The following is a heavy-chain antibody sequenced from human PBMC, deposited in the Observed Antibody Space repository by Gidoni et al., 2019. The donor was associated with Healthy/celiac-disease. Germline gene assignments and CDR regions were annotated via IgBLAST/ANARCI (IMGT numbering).Heavy chain of an antibody. Sequence: EVQLLESGGGWVQPGGSLRLACEASGFTFSSYAMSWVRQAPGKGLEGVSAISGSGGSTYYAASLKCRFTISRDNSKNTLYLQMNSLRAEDTAVYYCAKDGPAADLGAFEIWGQGTMVTVSS. J-gene: IGHJ3*02. D-gene: IGHD2-2*01. CDR2: ISGSGGST. CDR3: AKDGPAADLGAFEI. CDR1: GFTFSSYA. V-gene: IGHV3-23*01.